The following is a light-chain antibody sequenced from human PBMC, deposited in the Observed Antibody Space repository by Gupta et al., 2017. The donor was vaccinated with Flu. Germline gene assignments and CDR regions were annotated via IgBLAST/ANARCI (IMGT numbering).Light chain of an antibody. CDR1: RDIHSY. J-gene: IGKJ3*01. Sequence: DIQLTQSPSSLSASVGDRVTITCRASRDIHSYLVWYQQKPRKVPKVLIYDASTVQNGVPSRFSGSGSGTEFTLTISSRQPEDFATYYCQQRNNSPFTFGHGTKVDS. CDR3: QQRNNSPFT. CDR2: DAS. V-gene: IGKV1-9*01.